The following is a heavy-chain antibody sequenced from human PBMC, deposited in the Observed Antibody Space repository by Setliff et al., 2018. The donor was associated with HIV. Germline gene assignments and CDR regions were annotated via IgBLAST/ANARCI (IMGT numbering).Heavy chain of an antibody. CDR1: GGPISSADHF. CDR2: VYYGGSS. CDR3: ARDESQVEVHRGYSYGSFDY. V-gene: IGHV4-31*03. Sequence: KTSETLSLTCTVSGGPISSADHFWAWIRQSRGTGLEWIGYVYYGGSSYYNPSLASRVTMSVDTSKNQFSLELRSVIAADTAVYYCARDESQVEVHRGYSYGSFDYWGQGTLVTVSS. D-gene: IGHD5-18*01. J-gene: IGHJ4*02.